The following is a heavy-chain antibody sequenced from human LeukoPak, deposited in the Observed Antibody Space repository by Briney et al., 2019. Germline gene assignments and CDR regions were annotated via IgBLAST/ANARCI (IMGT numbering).Heavy chain of an antibody. Sequence: SGGSLRLSCAASGFTFASHAMSWVRQAPGRGLECVSTISGGGVSTFHADSVKGRFTISRDNSKNTLYLQMNSLRAEDTAVYYCAKGIRFLEGSYYYYYMDVWGKGTTVTVSS. V-gene: IGHV3-23*01. J-gene: IGHJ6*03. D-gene: IGHD3-3*01. CDR3: AKGIRFLEGSYYYYYMDV. CDR1: GFTFASHA. CDR2: ISGGGVST.